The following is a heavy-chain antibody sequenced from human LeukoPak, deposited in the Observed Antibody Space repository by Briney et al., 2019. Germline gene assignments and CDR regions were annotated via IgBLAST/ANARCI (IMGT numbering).Heavy chain of an antibody. V-gene: IGHV4-59*01. J-gene: IGHJ4*02. CDR3: ARDQDGLDY. CDR2: IYYSGST. D-gene: IGHD2-15*01. Sequence: PSETLSLTCTVSGGSISSYYWSWIRQPPGKGLEWIGYIYYSGSTNYNPSLKSRVTILVDTSKNQFSLKLSSVTAADTAVYYCARDQDGLDYWGQGTLVTVSS. CDR1: GGSISSYY.